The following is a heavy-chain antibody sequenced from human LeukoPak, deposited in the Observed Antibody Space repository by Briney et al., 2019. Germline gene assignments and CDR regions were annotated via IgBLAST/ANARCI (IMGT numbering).Heavy chain of an antibody. CDR3: AALPLNWNDGLW. V-gene: IGHV1-58*02. D-gene: IGHD1-1*01. CDR1: GFTFTSSA. Sequence: ASVKVSCKASGFTFTSSAMQWVRQARGQRLEWIGWIVVGSGNTNYAQKFQERVTITRDMSTSTAYMELSSLRSEDAAVYYCAALPLNWNDGLWWGQGTLVTVSS. CDR2: IVVGSGNT. J-gene: IGHJ4*02.